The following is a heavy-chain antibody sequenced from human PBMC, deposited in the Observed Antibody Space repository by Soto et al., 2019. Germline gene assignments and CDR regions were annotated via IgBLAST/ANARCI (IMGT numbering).Heavy chain of an antibody. V-gene: IGHV5-51*01. J-gene: IGHJ6*02. CDR2: IYPGDSDT. Sequence: PGESLKISCKGSGYSFTSYLIGWVRQMPGKGLEWMGIIYPGDSDTRYSPSFQGQVTISADKSISTAYLQWSSLKASDTAMYYCAKAAYSSGWLYYYGMDVWGQGTTVTVSS. CDR1: GYSFTSYL. CDR3: AKAAYSSGWLYYYGMDV. D-gene: IGHD6-19*01.